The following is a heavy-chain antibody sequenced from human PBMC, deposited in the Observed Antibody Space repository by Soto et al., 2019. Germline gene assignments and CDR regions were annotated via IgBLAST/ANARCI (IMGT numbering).Heavy chain of an antibody. D-gene: IGHD5-12*01. CDR2: LNPSGGST. V-gene: IGHV1-46*01. CDR3: ARADIAATISLIDY. J-gene: IGHJ4*02. CDR1: GYTFTSYY. Sequence: GASVKVSCKASGYTFTSYYMHWVRPAPGQGLEWMGILNPSGGSTSYAQKFQGRVTMTRETSTSTVYMELSSLRSEDTAVYYCARADIAATISLIDYRGQGTLVTVSS.